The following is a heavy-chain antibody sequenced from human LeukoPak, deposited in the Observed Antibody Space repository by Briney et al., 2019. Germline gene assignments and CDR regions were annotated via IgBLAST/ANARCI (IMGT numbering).Heavy chain of an antibody. Sequence: SETLSLTCTVSGGSTSSDYWSWIRQSPGKGLEWVGYVYNSGDTGKNPSLKSRVTILLDTSKNQCSPKLTSVSAADTAVYYCARLKLGAYFDLWGRGTLVTVSS. V-gene: IGHV4-59*08. CDR2: VYNSGDT. J-gene: IGHJ2*01. CDR3: ARLKLGAYFDL. D-gene: IGHD3-16*01. CDR1: GGSTSSDY.